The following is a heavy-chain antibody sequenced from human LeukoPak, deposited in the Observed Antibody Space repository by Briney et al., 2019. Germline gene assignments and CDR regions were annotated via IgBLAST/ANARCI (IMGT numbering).Heavy chain of an antibody. D-gene: IGHD5-18*01. CDR3: ASSVDTAMVGGY. J-gene: IGHJ4*02. Sequence: ASETLSLTCTVSGGSISSYYWNWIRQPAGKGLEWIGHIYTSGSANYNPALKSRVSMSVDTSKNQFFLKLSSVTAADTAVYYCASSVDTAMVGGYWGQGTLVTVSS. V-gene: IGHV4-4*07. CDR1: GGSISSYY. CDR2: IYTSGSA.